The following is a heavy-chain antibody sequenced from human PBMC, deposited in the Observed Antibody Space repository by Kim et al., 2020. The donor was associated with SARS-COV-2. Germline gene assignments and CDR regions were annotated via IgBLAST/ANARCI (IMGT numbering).Heavy chain of an antibody. D-gene: IGHD3-9*01. Sequence: SLKSRVTISVDPSKNQFSLKLSSVTAADTAVYYCARVYYDILTGYYYFDYWGQGTLVTVSS. V-gene: IGHV4-59*01. CDR3: ARVYYDILTGYYYFDY. J-gene: IGHJ4*02.